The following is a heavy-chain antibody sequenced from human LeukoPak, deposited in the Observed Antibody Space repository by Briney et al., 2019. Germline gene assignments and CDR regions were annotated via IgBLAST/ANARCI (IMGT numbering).Heavy chain of an antibody. CDR1: GFTFSNYG. Sequence: PGRSLRLSCAASGFTFSNYGMHWVRQAPGKGLEWVAVISYDGSNKYYADSVKGRFTISRDNSKNTLYLQMNSLRAEDTAVYYCAKAGAITMVRGVIMSRSYGMDVWGKGTTVTVSS. D-gene: IGHD3-10*01. V-gene: IGHV3-30*18. J-gene: IGHJ6*04. CDR3: AKAGAITMVRGVIMSRSYGMDV. CDR2: ISYDGSNK.